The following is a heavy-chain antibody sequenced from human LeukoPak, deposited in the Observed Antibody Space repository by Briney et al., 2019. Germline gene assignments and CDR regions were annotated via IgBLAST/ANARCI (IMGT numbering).Heavy chain of an antibody. D-gene: IGHD2-15*01. V-gene: IGHV4-4*02. CDR3: ARGGVVAATSLDY. CDR1: GGSISSSNW. Sequence: SGTLSLTCAVSGGSISSSNWWSWVRQPPGKGLEWIGEIYHSGSTNYNPSLKSRVTISVDKSENQFSLKLSSVTAADTAVYYCARGGVVAATSLDYWGQGTLVTVSS. CDR2: IYHSGST. J-gene: IGHJ4*02.